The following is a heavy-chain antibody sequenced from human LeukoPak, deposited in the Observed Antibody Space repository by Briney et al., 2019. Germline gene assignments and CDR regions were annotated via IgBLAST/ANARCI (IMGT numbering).Heavy chain of an antibody. CDR1: GGSISSYY. V-gene: IGHV4-59*01. J-gene: IGHJ4*02. D-gene: IGHD3-22*01. Sequence: SETLSLTCTVSGGSISSYYWSWIRQPPGKGLEWIGYIYYSGSTNYNPSLKSRVTISVDTSKNQFSLKLSSVTAADTAVYYCAREGLYYYDSSGHFDYWGQGTLVTVSS. CDR3: AREGLYYYDSSGHFDY. CDR2: IYYSGST.